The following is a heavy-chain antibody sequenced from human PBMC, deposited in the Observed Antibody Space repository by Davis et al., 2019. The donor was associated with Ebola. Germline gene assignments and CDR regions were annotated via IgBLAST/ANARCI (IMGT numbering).Heavy chain of an antibody. CDR3: SSRVLHCLGEYCYWRDVEF. CDR1: GYTVTNYG. D-gene: IGHD2-21*01. CDR2: NSVYNGKT. J-gene: IGHJ4*02. Sequence: ASVKVSCKASGYTVTNYGITWVRQAPGQGLEYMAWNSVYNGKTNYAEDFQDRVTLTTDTSTGTAYMQLRSLRSDDTAVYYCSSRVLHCLGEYCYWRDVEFWGQGTLVTVSS. V-gene: IGHV1-18*01.